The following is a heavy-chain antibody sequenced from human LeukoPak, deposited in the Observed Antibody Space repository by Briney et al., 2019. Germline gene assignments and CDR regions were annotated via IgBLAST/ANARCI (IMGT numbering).Heavy chain of an antibody. Sequence: SETLSLTCTVSGGSISSGSYYWSWIRQPAGKGLEWIGRIYTSGSTNYNPSLKSRVTISVDTSKNQFSLQLNSVTPEDTAVYYCARLGYDTPDVDYWGQGTLVTVSS. J-gene: IGHJ4*02. CDR1: GGSISSGSYY. D-gene: IGHD5-12*01. CDR2: IYTSGST. V-gene: IGHV4-61*02. CDR3: ARLGYDTPDVDY.